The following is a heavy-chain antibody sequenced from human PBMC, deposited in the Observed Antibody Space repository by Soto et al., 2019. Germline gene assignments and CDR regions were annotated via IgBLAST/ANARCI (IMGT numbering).Heavy chain of an antibody. V-gene: IGHV3-23*01. D-gene: IGHD5-12*01. Sequence: EVQLLESGGGLVHHGGSLRLSCAASGFTFSSYAMSWVRQAPGKGLEWVSAISGSGGSTYYADSVKGRFTISRDNSKNTLYLQMNSLRAEDTAVYYCAKLPGYMRWLQPSDYWCQGTLVTVSS. CDR3: AKLPGYMRWLQPSDY. J-gene: IGHJ4*02. CDR1: GFTFSSYA. CDR2: ISGSGGST.